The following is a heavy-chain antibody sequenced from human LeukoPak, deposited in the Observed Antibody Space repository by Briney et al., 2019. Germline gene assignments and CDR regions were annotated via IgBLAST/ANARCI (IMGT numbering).Heavy chain of an antibody. CDR1: GGSISGYY. D-gene: IGHD6-19*01. CDR3: ARLASSGWSHCDY. J-gene: IGHJ4*02. Sequence: SETLSLTCTVSGGSISGYYWSWIRQPPGKGPEWIGYIYYSGSTNYNPSLKSRVPISVDTSKNQFSLKMKSVTAADTAVYYCARLASSGWSHCDYWGQGTLVTVSS. CDR2: IYYSGST. V-gene: IGHV4-59*08.